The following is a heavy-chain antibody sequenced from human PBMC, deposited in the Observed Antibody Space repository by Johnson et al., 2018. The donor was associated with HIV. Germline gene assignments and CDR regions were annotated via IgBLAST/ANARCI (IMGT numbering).Heavy chain of an antibody. CDR1: GFTFSSYG. Sequence: QVQLVESGGGVVQPGGSLRLSCAASGFTFSSYGMHWVRQAPGKGLEWVAFIRYDGSNKYYADSVKGRFTISRDNSKNTLYLQMNSLRAEETAVYYCAKDLGIAAAGLGAFDIWGQGTMVTVSS. J-gene: IGHJ3*02. CDR2: IRYDGSNK. V-gene: IGHV3-30*02. D-gene: IGHD6-13*01. CDR3: AKDLGIAAAGLGAFDI.